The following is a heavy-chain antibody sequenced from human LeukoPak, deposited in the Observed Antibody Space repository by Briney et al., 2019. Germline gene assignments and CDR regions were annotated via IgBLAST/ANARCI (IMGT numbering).Heavy chain of an antibody. CDR2: INHSGST. V-gene: IGHV4-34*01. Sequence: SETLSLTCAVYGGSFSGYYWSWIRQPPGKGLEWIGEINHSGSTNYNPSLKSRVTISVDTSKNQFSLKLSSVTAADTAVYYCAGVHITMVRGVIITYYFDYWGQGTLVTVSS. CDR1: GGSFSGYY. D-gene: IGHD3-10*01. J-gene: IGHJ4*02. CDR3: AGVHITMVRGVIITYYFDY.